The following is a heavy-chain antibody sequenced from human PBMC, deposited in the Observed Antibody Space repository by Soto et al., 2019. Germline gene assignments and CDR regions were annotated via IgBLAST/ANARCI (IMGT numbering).Heavy chain of an antibody. Sequence: GGSLRLSCAASGFTFSSYDMHWVRQATGKGLEWVSAIGTAGDTYYPGSVKGRFTISRENAKNSLYLQMNSLRAGDTAVYYCARVAPDIAVAGIMYSRDYYFDYWGQGTLVTVSS. CDR1: GFTFSSYD. CDR2: IGTAGDT. D-gene: IGHD6-19*01. J-gene: IGHJ4*02. CDR3: ARVAPDIAVAGIMYSRDYYFDY. V-gene: IGHV3-13*01.